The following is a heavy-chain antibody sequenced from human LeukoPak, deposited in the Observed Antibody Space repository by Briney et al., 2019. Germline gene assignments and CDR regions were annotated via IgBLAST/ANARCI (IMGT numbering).Heavy chain of an antibody. CDR3: ARGAVIAHFDY. V-gene: IGHV1-3*01. D-gene: IGHD2-21*01. CDR1: GYGFTAYN. Sequence: ASVKVSCKASGYGFTAYNIHWVRQAPGQRLEWMGWIAPGNGNTKYSQKFQGRVTLTRDTSASTAYMELSSLTSEDTAVFYCARGAVIAHFDYWGQGTLVTVSS. J-gene: IGHJ4*02. CDR2: IAPGNGNT.